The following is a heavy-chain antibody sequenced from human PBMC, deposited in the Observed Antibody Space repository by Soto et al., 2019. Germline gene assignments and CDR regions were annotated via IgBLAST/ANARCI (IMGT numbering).Heavy chain of an antibody. CDR1: GGSISSYY. Sequence: SETLSLTCTVSGGSISSYYWSWIRQPPGKGLEWIGYIYYSGSTNYNPSLKSRVTISVDTSKNQFSLKLSSVTAADTAVYYCARHEVTKWLRFAGMGFDYWGQGTLVTVSS. CDR3: ARHEVTKWLRFAGMGFDY. J-gene: IGHJ4*02. CDR2: IYYSGST. V-gene: IGHV4-59*08. D-gene: IGHD5-12*01.